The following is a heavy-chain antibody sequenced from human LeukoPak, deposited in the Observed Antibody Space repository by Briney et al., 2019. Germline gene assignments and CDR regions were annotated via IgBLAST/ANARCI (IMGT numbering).Heavy chain of an antibody. V-gene: IGHV1-69*13. J-gene: IGHJ6*02. CDR3: ASGGYSYGLFYYYYGMDV. CDR1: GGTFSSYA. D-gene: IGHD5-18*01. Sequence: APVKVSCKASGGTFSSYAISWVRQAPGQGLEWMGGIIPIFGTANYAQKFQGRVTITADESTSTAYMELSSLRSEDTAVYYCASGGYSYGLFYYYYGMDVWGQGTTVTVSS. CDR2: IIPIFGTA.